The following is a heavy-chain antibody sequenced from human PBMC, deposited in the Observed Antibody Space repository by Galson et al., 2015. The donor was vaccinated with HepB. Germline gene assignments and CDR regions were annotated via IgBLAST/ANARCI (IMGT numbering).Heavy chain of an antibody. D-gene: IGHD3-9*01. CDR1: GDSISSDGFY. Sequence: TLSLTCAVPGDSISSDGFYWGWVRQHPGKGLEFVGYIDYDGRTYYTPSLETRVIISLDKSQNQFSLNLSSVTAADTAVYYCARVRYFDSEGYPTFEFDYWGRGTLVIVSS. J-gene: IGHJ4*02. CDR2: IDYDGRT. V-gene: IGHV4-31*11. CDR3: ARVRYFDSEGYPTFEFDY.